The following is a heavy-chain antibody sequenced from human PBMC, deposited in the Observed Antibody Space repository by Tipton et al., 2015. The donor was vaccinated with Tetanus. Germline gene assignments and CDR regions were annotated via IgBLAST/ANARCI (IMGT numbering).Heavy chain of an antibody. CDR1: GAPINAGGYL. CDR2: IYYTELT. V-gene: IGHV4-31*03. J-gene: IGHJ4*02. Sequence: TLSLTCTVSGAPINAGGYLWTWVRQHPGKGLEWIGNIYYTELTSYTPSLNSRVSISVDTSKNQFSLWLTSVTAADTAVYFCARGLPREPFYLDYWGQGKQVTVSS. D-gene: IGHD1-26*01. CDR3: ARGLPREPFYLDY.